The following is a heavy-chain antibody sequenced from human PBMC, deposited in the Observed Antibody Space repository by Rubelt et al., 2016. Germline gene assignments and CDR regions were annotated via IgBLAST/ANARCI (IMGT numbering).Heavy chain of an antibody. CDR1: GFTVSSNY. J-gene: IGHJ4*02. D-gene: IGHD2-15*01. V-gene: IGHV3-53*01. CDR2: IYSGGDT. Sequence: QPGGSLRLSCAASGFTVSSNYMSWVRQAPGKGLEWASVIYSGGDTYYADSVKGRFTISRDNSKNTLYLQMNSLRAEDTAVYYCARDRYCSGGSCYSHGYWGQGTLVAVSS. CDR3: ARDRYCSGGSCYSHGY.